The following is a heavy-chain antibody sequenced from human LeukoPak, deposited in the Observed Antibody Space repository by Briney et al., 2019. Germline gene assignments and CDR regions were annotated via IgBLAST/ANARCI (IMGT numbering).Heavy chain of an antibody. CDR1: GFTFSSYE. CDR3: ASDRVGATLGYFDY. J-gene: IGHJ4*02. CDR2: ISSSGSTI. Sequence: PGGSLRLSCAASGFTFSSYEMNWVRQAPGKGLEWVSYISSSGSTIYYADSVKGRFTISRDNAKNSLYLQMNSLRAEDTAVYYCASDRVGATLGYFDYWGQGTLVTVSS. D-gene: IGHD1-26*01. V-gene: IGHV3-48*03.